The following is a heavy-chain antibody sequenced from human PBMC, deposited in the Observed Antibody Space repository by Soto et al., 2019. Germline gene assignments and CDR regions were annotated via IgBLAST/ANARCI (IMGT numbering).Heavy chain of an antibody. CDR3: STVTTSSVFDY. V-gene: IGHV3-7*05. CDR1: GFSFSSYW. D-gene: IGHD4-17*01. J-gene: IGHJ4*02. Sequence: EVQLVESGGGLVRPGGSLRLSCAVSGFSFSSYWMTWVRQAPGKGLEWVANINPEGSETHYVDSVKGRFTISRDNAKNSLHLQMNSLRADDTAVYYCSTVTTSSVFDYWGQGTLVTVSS. CDR2: INPEGSET.